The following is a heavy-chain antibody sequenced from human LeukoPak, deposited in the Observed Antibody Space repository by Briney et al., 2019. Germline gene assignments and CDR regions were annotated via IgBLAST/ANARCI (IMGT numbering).Heavy chain of an antibody. CDR1: SYSISSGYY. V-gene: IGHV4-38-2*02. D-gene: IGHD3-3*01. CDR2: IYYSGNT. J-gene: IGHJ5*02. Sequence: SETLSLTCTVSSYSISSGYYWGWIRQPPGKGLEWIGSIYYSGNTYYNPSLKSRVTISVDTSKNQFSLKLSSVTAADTAVYYCARVPHGETIFGVVLYWFDPWGQGTLVTASS. CDR3: ARVPHGETIFGVVLYWFDP.